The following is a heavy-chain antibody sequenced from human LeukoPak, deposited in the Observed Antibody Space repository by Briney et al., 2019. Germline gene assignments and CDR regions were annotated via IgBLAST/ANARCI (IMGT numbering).Heavy chain of an antibody. V-gene: IGHV3-23*01. Sequence: PGGSLRLSCAASGFTFSSYAMSWVRQAPGKGLEWVSAISGSGGSTYYADSVKGRFTISRDNSKNTLYLQTNSLRAEDTAVYYCAKSYYYDSSGPNWFDPWGQGTLVTVSS. CDR1: GFTFSSYA. D-gene: IGHD3-22*01. CDR2: ISGSGGST. J-gene: IGHJ5*02. CDR3: AKSYYYDSSGPNWFDP.